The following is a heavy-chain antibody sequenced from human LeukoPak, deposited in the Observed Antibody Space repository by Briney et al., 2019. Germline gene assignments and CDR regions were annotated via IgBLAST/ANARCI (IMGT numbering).Heavy chain of an antibody. V-gene: IGHV1-18*01. J-gene: IGHJ4*02. CDR1: GYTFTSYG. Sequence: ASVKVSCKASGYTFTSYGISWVRQAPGQGLEWMGWISAYNGNTNYAQKLQGRVTMTTDTSTSTAYMELRSLRSDDTAMYYCAREYCSSTSCYNLDYWGQGTLVTVSS. D-gene: IGHD2-2*02. CDR3: AREYCSSTSCYNLDY. CDR2: ISAYNGNT.